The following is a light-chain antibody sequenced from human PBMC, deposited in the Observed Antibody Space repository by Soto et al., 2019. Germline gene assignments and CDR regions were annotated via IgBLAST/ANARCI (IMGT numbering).Light chain of an antibody. V-gene: IGKV1-5*01. CDR2: DAS. CDR3: QQYNSYWT. CDR1: QSISSW. Sequence: DIQMTPAPSTLSTSEGHRGTITCRASQSISSWLAWYQQKPGKAPQLLIYDASSLESGVPSRFSGSGSGIEFTLTISSLQPDDSATYYCQQYNSYWTFGQGTKV. J-gene: IGKJ1*01.